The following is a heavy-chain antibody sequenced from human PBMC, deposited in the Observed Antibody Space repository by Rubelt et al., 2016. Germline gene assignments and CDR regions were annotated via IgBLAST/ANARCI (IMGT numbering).Heavy chain of an antibody. CDR2: GSEK. Sequence: GSEKYYVDSVKGRFTISRDNAKNSLYLQTNSLRAEDTAVYYCARDLSVVVPADPPDYWGQGTLVTVSS. J-gene: IGHJ4*02. V-gene: IGHV3-7*01. CDR3: ARDLSVVVPADPPDY. D-gene: IGHD2-2*01.